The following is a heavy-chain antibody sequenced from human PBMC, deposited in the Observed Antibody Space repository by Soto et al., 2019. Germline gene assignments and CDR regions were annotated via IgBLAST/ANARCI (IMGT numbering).Heavy chain of an antibody. CDR3: ANPGSVTGPRDY. J-gene: IGHJ4*02. D-gene: IGHD6-19*01. CDR2: ISYDGSNK. V-gene: IGHV3-30-3*01. CDR1: GFTFSTYP. Sequence: PGGSLRLSCVASGFTFSTYPMHWVRQAPGKGLEWVAVISYDGSNKYYADSVKGRFTISRDNSKNTLYLQMNSLRAEDTALYYCANPGSVTGPRDYWGQGTLVTVSS.